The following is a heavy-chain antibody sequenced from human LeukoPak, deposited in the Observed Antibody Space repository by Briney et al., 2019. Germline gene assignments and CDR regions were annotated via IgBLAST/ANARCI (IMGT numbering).Heavy chain of an antibody. D-gene: IGHD2-8*01. Sequence: GGSLRLSCAASGFTFSSYAVGWVRQAPGKGLEWVSSISGSGSSTYYADSVKGRFTISRDSSKDTLYLQMNTLRAEDTALYYCAKAAVPGTKYYFDSWGQGTLVTVSS. J-gene: IGHJ4*02. CDR1: GFTFSSYA. V-gene: IGHV3-23*01. CDR2: ISGSGSST. CDR3: AKAAVPGTKYYFDS.